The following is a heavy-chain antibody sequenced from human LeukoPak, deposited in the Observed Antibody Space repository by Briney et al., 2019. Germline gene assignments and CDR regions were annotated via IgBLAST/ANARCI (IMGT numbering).Heavy chain of an antibody. CDR3: ARDRTGGAAAGRGGLGY. Sequence: PGGSLRLSCAASGNYWMHWVRQVPGKGLVWVSHINSDGSWASYADSVKGRFTISKDNAKNTVYLQMNSLRAEDTALYYCARDRTGGAAAGRGGLGYWGQGTLVTVSS. CDR1: GNYW. V-gene: IGHV3-74*01. CDR2: INSDGSWA. D-gene: IGHD6-13*01. J-gene: IGHJ4*02.